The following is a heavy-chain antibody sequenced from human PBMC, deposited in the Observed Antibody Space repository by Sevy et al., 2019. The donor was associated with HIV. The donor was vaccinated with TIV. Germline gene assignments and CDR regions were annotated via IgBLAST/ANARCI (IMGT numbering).Heavy chain of an antibody. D-gene: IGHD3-22*01. CDR2: IYPGDSDT. Sequence: GECLKISCKGSGYSFTSYWIGWVRQMPGKGLEWMGIIYPGDSDTRYSPSFQGQFTISADKSINTANLQLSSLKASNTAMYYCARNYYDSSGYYPEYFQHWGQGTLVTVSS. CDR1: GYSFTSYW. CDR3: ARNYYDSSGYYPEYFQH. J-gene: IGHJ1*01. V-gene: IGHV5-51*01.